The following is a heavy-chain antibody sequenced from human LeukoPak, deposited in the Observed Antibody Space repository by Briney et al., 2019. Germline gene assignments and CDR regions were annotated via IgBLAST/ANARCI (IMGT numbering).Heavy chain of an antibody. CDR1: GFSLSAYW. Sequence: GGSLRLSCAASGFSLSAYWMTWVRQAPGKGLEWVANINRDGSQKNHVDSVKGRFTISRDNAENSLFLQMNSLTAEDTAVYYCARDTYYYDSSGYYSPTASDVFDYWGQGTLVTVSS. CDR2: INRDGSQK. CDR3: ARDTYYYDSSGYYSPTASDVFDY. J-gene: IGHJ4*02. V-gene: IGHV3-7*01. D-gene: IGHD3-22*01.